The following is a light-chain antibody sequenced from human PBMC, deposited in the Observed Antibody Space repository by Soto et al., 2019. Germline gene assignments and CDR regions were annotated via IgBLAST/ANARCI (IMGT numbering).Light chain of an antibody. CDR3: AAWDDSLSGPV. Sequence: QSVLTQPPSASGTPGQRVTISCSGDNSNIGKNYVCWYQQLPGAAPIVFIFDNNRRPSGVPDRFSGSKSGTSASLAISGLRSEDEADYYCAAWDDSLSGPVFGTGTKLTVL. CDR1: NSNIGKNY. CDR2: DNN. V-gene: IGLV1-47*01. J-gene: IGLJ1*01.